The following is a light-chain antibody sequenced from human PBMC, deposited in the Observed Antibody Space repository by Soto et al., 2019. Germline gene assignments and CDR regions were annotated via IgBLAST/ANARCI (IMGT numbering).Light chain of an antibody. CDR2: DVS. V-gene: IGLV2-11*01. J-gene: IGLJ1*01. CDR1: SSDVGGYNY. CDR3: CSYAGAFYV. Sequence: QSALTQPRSVSGSPGQSVTISCTGTSSDVGGYNYVSWYQQHPGKAPKLMIFDVSKRPSGVPDRFSGSKSGSTASLTISGLQADDEADYYCCSYAGAFYVVGTGTKVTLL.